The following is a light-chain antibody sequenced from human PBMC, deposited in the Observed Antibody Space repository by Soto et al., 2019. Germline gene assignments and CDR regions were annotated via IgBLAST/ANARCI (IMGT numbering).Light chain of an antibody. J-gene: IGLJ7*01. V-gene: IGLV2-14*03. CDR3: SSYTSTNIPI. CDR2: DVS. CDR1: SSDVGGYDY. Sequence: QSALTQPASVSGSPGQSITISCTGTSSDVGGYDYVSWYQHHPGKAPKLMIFDVSHRPSGVSDRFSGSKSGNTASLTISGLQAEDEADYYCSSYTSTNIPIFGGGILLTVL.